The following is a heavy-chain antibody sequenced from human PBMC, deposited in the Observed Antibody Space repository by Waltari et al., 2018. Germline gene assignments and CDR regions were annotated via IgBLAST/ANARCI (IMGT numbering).Heavy chain of an antibody. Sequence: EVQLVESGGGLVKPGVSLRLSCVASGCRFNAYTMNWVRHTPEKGLEWVSSIGSSSTYTYYADSVKGRFTISRDNAANSLHLEMNALRPEDTAVYYCASHLEDFYYYMDVWGKGTTVTVSS. CDR1: GCRFNAYT. J-gene: IGHJ6*03. CDR2: IGSSSTYT. V-gene: IGHV3-21*06. CDR3: ASHLEDFYYYMDV.